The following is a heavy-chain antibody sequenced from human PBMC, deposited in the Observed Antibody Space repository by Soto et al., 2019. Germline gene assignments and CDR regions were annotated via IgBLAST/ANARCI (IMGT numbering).Heavy chain of an antibody. Sequence: EVQLVESGGGLVQPGRYLRLSCAASGFTFDDYAMHWVRQAPGKGLEWVSGISWNSGSIGYADSVKGRFTISRDNAKNALYAQMNSLRVEDTALYYCAKDRDSSGWLGFDYWGQGTLVTVSS. J-gene: IGHJ4*02. CDR3: AKDRDSSGWLGFDY. D-gene: IGHD6-19*01. CDR1: GFTFDDYA. V-gene: IGHV3-9*01. CDR2: ISWNSGSI.